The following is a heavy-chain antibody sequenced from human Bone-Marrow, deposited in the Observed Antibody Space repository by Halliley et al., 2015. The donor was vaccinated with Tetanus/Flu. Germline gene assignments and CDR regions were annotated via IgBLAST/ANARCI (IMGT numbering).Heavy chain of an antibody. V-gene: IGHV3-48*03. J-gene: IGHJ4*02. D-gene: IGHD7-27*01. CDR2: ITSSGSTI. Sequence: VSNITSSGSTINYADSVKGRFPISRDNTKTSLFLQMNSLGDEDTAVYYCASDGWGSRGTETHWGQGTLVTVSS. CDR3: ASDGWGSRGTETH.